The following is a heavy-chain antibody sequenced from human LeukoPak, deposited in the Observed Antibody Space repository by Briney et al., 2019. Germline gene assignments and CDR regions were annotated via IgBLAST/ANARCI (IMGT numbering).Heavy chain of an antibody. CDR3: AKGTYSSGWYYFDY. V-gene: IGHV3-20*04. J-gene: IGHJ4*02. CDR2: INWNSGSI. CDR1: GFTFDDYG. Sequence: GGSLRLSCAASGFTFDDYGMSWVRQAPGKGLEWVSGINWNSGSIGYADSVKGRFTISRDNAKNSLYPQMNSLRAEDMALYYCAKGTYSSGWYYFDYWGQGTLVTVSS. D-gene: IGHD6-19*01.